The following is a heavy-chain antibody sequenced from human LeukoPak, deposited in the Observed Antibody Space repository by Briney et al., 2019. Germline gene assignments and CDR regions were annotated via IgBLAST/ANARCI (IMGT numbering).Heavy chain of an antibody. CDR1: GDSISTSSYY. Sequence: PSETLSLTCSVSGDSISTSSYYWSWIRQPAGKGLEWIGRIYTSGTTHYNPSLKSRVTMSVDTSKNQFSLKLSSVTAADTAVYYCARWSDNTIPRRVFDYWGQGTLVTVSS. J-gene: IGHJ4*02. V-gene: IGHV4-61*02. CDR2: IYTSGTT. CDR3: ARWSDNTIPRRVFDY. D-gene: IGHD3-3*01.